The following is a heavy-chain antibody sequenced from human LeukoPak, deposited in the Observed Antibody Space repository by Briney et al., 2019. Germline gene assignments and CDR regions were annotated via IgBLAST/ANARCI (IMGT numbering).Heavy chain of an antibody. CDR2: INPNSGGT. Sequence: GASVTVSCKASGYTFTGYYMHWVRQALGQGLEWMGWINPNSGGTNYVQKFQGRVTMTRDTSISTAYMELSRLRSDDTAVYYCARDMKYYGSGSYYSRPYYFDYWGQGTLVTVSS. CDR3: ARDMKYYGSGSYYSRPYYFDY. CDR1: GYTFTGYY. J-gene: IGHJ4*02. D-gene: IGHD3-10*01. V-gene: IGHV1-2*02.